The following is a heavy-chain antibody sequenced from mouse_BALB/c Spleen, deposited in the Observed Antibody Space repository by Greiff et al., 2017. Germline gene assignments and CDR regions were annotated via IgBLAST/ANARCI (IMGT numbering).Heavy chain of an antibody. CDR2: IRNKANGYTT. D-gene: IGHD2-1*01. J-gene: IGHJ2*01. CDR1: GFTFTDYY. CDR3: ARDIAQWYPFDY. V-gene: IGHV7-3*02. Sequence: EVQLVESGGGLVQPGGSLRLSCATSGFTFTDYYMSWVRQPPGKALEWLGFIRNKANGYTTEYSASVKGRFTISRDNSQSILYLQMNTLRAEDSATYYCARDIAQWYPFDYWGQGTTLTVSS.